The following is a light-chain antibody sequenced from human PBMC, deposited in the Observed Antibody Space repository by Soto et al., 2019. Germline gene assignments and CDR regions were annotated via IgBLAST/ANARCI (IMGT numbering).Light chain of an antibody. CDR2: DAS. CDR1: QSVSSY. CDR3: QQRSNLT. V-gene: IGKV3-11*01. Sequence: EIVLTQSPATLSLSPGERATLSCRASQSVSSYLAWYQQKPGQAPRLLIYDASNRATGIPARFSGSGSGTDLTLTISSLEPEDFAVYYCQQRSNLTFGQGTRLEIK. J-gene: IGKJ5*01.